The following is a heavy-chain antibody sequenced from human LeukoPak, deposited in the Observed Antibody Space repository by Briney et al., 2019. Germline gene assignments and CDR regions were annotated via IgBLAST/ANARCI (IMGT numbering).Heavy chain of an antibody. CDR2: ISYDGSNK. CDR3: AELGITMIGGV. D-gene: IGHD3-10*02. J-gene: IGHJ6*04. CDR1: GFTFHDYA. V-gene: IGHV3-30*04. Sequence: GGSLRLSCAASGFTFHDYAMHWVRQAPGKGLEWVAVISYDGSNKYYADSVKGRFTISRDNSKNTLYLQMNSLRAEDTAVYYCAELGITMIGGVWGKGTTVTISS.